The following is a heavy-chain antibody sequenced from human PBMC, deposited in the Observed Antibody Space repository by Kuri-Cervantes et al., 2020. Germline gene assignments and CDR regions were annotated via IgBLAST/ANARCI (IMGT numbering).Heavy chain of an antibody. CDR3: ASGGYDTSGFDY. D-gene: IGHD3-22*01. J-gene: IGHJ4*02. CDR1: GYTFTGYY. V-gene: IGHV1-2*02. Sequence: ASVKVSCKASGYTFTGYYMHWVRQAPGQGLEWMGWINPNSGGTNYAQKFQGRVTMTRDTSTSTVYMELSSLRSEDTAVYYCASGGYDTSGFDYWGQGTLVTVSS. CDR2: INPNSGGT.